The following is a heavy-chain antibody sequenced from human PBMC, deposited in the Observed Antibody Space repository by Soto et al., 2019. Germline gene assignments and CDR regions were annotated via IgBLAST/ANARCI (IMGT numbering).Heavy chain of an antibody. V-gene: IGHV4-4*02. CDR1: GGSFTSNNW. J-gene: IGHJ4*02. CDR2: IYRTGST. Sequence: QVQLQESGPGLVKPSGTLSLTCDVSGGSFTSNNWWTWVRQPPGQGLEWIGEIYRTGSTNYNPSLKSRVTISLDKSENQFSLKVTSLTAADTAVFYCASRDPGTSVDYWGQGTLVTVSS. D-gene: IGHD1-7*01. CDR3: ASRDPGTSVDY.